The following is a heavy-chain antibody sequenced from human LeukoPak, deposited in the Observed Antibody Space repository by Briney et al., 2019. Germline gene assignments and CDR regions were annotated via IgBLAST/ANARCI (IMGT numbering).Heavy chain of an antibody. CDR3: ARDGWALGYCSGGSCYIFDY. V-gene: IGHV3-20*04. Sequence: TGGSLRLSCAASGFTFSDYYMSWIRQAPGKGLEWVSGINWNGGSTGYADSVKGRFTISRDNAKNSLYLQMNSLRAEDTALYYCARDGWALGYCSGGSCYIFDYWGQGTLVTVSS. CDR2: INWNGGST. J-gene: IGHJ4*02. CDR1: GFTFSDYY. D-gene: IGHD2-15*01.